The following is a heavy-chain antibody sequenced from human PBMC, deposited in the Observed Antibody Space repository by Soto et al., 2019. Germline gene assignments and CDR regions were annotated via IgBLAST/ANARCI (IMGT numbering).Heavy chain of an antibody. CDR1: GFTFSSYG. Sequence: PGGSLRLSCAASGFTFSSYGMHWVRQAPGKGLEWVAVISYDGSNKYYADSVKGRFTISRDNSKNTLYLQMDSLRAEDTAIYYCAKKYRGTYPFDYWGQGTLVTVSS. V-gene: IGHV3-30*18. CDR2: ISYDGSNK. CDR3: AKKYRGTYPFDY. D-gene: IGHD1-26*01. J-gene: IGHJ4*02.